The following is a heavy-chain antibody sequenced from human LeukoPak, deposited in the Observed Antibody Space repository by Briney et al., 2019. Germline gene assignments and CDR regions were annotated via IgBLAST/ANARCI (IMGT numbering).Heavy chain of an antibody. Sequence: PGGSLRLSCAASGFIFSSYAMGWVRQAPGKGLEWVSGIDGSGGNTYYADSVKGRFTISRDNSKNTLYLQMNSLRAEDTAVYYCAKNYYDSSAYFDYWGQGTLVTVSS. J-gene: IGHJ4*02. V-gene: IGHV3-23*01. CDR2: IDGSGGNT. CDR1: GFIFSSYA. D-gene: IGHD3-22*01. CDR3: AKNYYDSSAYFDY.